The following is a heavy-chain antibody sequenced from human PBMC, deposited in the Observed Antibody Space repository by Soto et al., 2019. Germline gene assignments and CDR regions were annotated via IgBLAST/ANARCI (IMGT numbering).Heavy chain of an antibody. D-gene: IGHD6-19*01. Sequence: GASVKVSWKASGGTFRSYAISLGRQAPGQGLEWMGGIIPIFGTANYAQKFQGRVTITADESTSTAYMELSSLRSEDTAVYYCAREKWASGSRWLDPWGQGTLVTVSS. CDR1: GGTFRSYA. J-gene: IGHJ5*02. V-gene: IGHV1-69*13. CDR3: AREKWASGSRWLDP. CDR2: IIPIFGTA.